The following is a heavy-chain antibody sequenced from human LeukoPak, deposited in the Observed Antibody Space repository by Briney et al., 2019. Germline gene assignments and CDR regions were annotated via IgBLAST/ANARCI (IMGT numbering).Heavy chain of an antibody. CDR2: INPSGGST. Sequence: ASVKVSCKASGYTFTSYYMHWVRQAPGQGLEWMGIINPSGGSTSYAQKFQGRVTMTRDTSTSTVYMELSSLRSEDTAVYYCARDGPRGYSYGYRVFDYWGQGTLVTVSS. D-gene: IGHD5-18*01. J-gene: IGHJ4*02. V-gene: IGHV1-46*01. CDR3: ARDGPRGYSYGYRVFDY. CDR1: GYTFTSYY.